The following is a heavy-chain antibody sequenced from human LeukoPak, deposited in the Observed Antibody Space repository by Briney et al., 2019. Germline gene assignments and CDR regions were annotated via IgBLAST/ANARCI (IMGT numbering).Heavy chain of an antibody. J-gene: IGHJ6*02. CDR1: GGSISSYY. D-gene: IGHD3-22*01. CDR2: IYYSGST. CDR3: ARVMHYYDSSGYYYGRDYYYGMDV. Sequence: SETLSLTCTVSGGSISSYYWSWIRQPPGKGLEWIGYIYYSGSTNYNPSLKRRVTISVDTSKNQFSLKLSSVTAADTAVYYCARVMHYYDSSGYYYGRDYYYGMDVWGQGTTVTVSS. V-gene: IGHV4-59*01.